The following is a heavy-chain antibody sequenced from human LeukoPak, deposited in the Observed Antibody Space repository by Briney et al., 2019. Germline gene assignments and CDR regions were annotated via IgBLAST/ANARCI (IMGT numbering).Heavy chain of an antibody. CDR3: ARDAGSGSLSQFDY. CDR2: IYYSGST. J-gene: IGHJ4*02. D-gene: IGHD3-10*01. CDR1: GGSISSYY. V-gene: IGHV4-59*01. Sequence: SETLSLTCTVSGGSISSYYWSWIRQPPGKGLEWIGYIYYSGSTNYNPSLKSRVTISVDTSKNQFSLKLSSVTAADTAVYYCARDAGSGSLSQFDYWGQGTQVTVSS.